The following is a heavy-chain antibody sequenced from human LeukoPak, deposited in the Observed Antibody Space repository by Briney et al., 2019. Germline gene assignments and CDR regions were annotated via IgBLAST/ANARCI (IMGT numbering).Heavy chain of an antibody. V-gene: IGHV4-4*07. J-gene: IGHJ6*03. CDR1: GASISSYY. CDR3: ARSMVRGVIRWAYYMDV. Sequence: SETLSLTCTVSGASISSYYWSWIRQPAGKGLEWIGRIYTTGSTNYSPSLKSRVTMSVDTSKNQFSLKLSSVTTADTAVYYCARSMVRGVIRWAYYMDVWGKGTTVTVSS. CDR2: IYTTGST. D-gene: IGHD3-10*01.